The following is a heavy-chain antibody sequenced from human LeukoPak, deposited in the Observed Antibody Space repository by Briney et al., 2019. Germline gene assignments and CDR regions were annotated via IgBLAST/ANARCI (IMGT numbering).Heavy chain of an antibody. J-gene: IGHJ4*02. CDR2: IKDDGSVK. CDR3: ARVAYGDLGVDY. CDR1: GFSFSSFW. V-gene: IGHV3-7*03. D-gene: IGHD4-17*01. Sequence: GGSLRLSCTASGFSFSSFWMSWVRQAPGKGLEWVANIKDDGSVKNHVDSLKGRFSISRDNARNSLYLQISSLRAEDTAVYYCARVAYGDLGVDYWGQGTLVTVSS.